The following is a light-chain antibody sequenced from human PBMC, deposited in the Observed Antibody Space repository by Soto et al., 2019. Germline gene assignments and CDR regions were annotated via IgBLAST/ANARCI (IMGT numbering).Light chain of an antibody. CDR1: SSDVGSYNL. V-gene: IGLV2-23*02. J-gene: IGLJ2*01. CDR2: EVS. CDR3: CSYAGSSTPSVV. Sequence: ALTQPASVSGSPGQSITISCTGTSSDVGSYNLVSWYQQHPGKAPKLMIYEVSKRPSGVSNRFSGSKSGNTASLTISGLQAEDEADYYCCSYAGSSTPSVVFGGGTKLTVL.